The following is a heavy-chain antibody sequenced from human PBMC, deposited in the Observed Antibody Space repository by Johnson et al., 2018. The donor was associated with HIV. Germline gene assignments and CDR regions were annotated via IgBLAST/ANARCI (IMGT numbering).Heavy chain of an antibody. CDR2: ISSSGSTR. V-gene: IGHV3-11*04. CDR3: ARWVPYDILTGYDAFDI. Sequence: QVQLVESGGGLVQPGGSLRLSCAASGFTFSDYYMSWIRRAPGKGLEWVSYISSSGSTRYCAESVKGRIHIPRDNAKNSLYLQMNSLRAEDTAVYYCARWVPYDILTGYDAFDIWGQGTMVTVSS. CDR1: GFTFSDYY. D-gene: IGHD3-9*01. J-gene: IGHJ3*02.